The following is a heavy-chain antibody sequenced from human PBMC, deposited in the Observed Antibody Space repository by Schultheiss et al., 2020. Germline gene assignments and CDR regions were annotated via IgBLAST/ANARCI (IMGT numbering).Heavy chain of an antibody. Sequence: SETLSLTCTVSGGSISSGGYYWSWIRQHPGKGLEWIGYIYYSGSTYYNPSLKSRVTISVDTSKNQFSLKLSSVTAADTAVYYCARDLNPRYCSSTSCPYGAFDIWGQGTMVTVSS. CDR1: GGSISSGGYY. CDR2: IYYSGST. J-gene: IGHJ3*02. D-gene: IGHD2-2*01. V-gene: IGHV4-31*03. CDR3: ARDLNPRYCSSTSCPYGAFDI.